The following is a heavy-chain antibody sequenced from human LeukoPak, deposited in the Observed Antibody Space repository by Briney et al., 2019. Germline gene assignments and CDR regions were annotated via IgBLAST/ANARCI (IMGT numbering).Heavy chain of an antibody. CDR1: GYTFTNYD. J-gene: IGHJ5*02. D-gene: IGHD3-10*01. Sequence: PGASVKVSCKASGYTFTNYDINWVRQATGQGLEWMGWMNPNSGNTGYAQKFQGRVTMTRNTSISTAYMELSSLRSEDTAVYYCARGQVTYYYGSGSSNWFDPWGQGTLVTVSS. CDR3: ARGQVTYYYGSGSSNWFDP. V-gene: IGHV1-8*01. CDR2: MNPNSGNT.